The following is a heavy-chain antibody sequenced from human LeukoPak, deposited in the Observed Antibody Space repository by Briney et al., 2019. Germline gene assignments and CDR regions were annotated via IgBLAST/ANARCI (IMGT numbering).Heavy chain of an antibody. J-gene: IGHJ5*02. Sequence: QTGGSLRLSCAASGFTFTSYWMNWVRQAPGKGLEWVALINPDGSQTNYVDSVKGRFTISRDNAENSLYLQMNSLRAEDTAVYCCARDLGYGALDPWGQGTLVTVSS. D-gene: IGHD4-17*01. CDR3: ARDLGYGALDP. CDR2: INPDGSQT. V-gene: IGHV3-7*01. CDR1: GFTFTSYW.